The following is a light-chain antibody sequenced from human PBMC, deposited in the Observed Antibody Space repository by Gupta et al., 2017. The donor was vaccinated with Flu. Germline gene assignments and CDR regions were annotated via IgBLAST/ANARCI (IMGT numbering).Light chain of an antibody. CDR3: QSYDGGYFVA. CDR2: EDN. V-gene: IGLV6-57*01. CDR1: SGNIASNY. Sequence: NFILTQPHSVSESPGKTVTISCTRSSGNIASNYVQWYQQRPGRSPTPVIYEDNQRPSGVPDRFSGSIDSSSNSASLTISGLKTEDGADYDCQSYDGGYFVAFGGGTKLTVL. J-gene: IGLJ2*01.